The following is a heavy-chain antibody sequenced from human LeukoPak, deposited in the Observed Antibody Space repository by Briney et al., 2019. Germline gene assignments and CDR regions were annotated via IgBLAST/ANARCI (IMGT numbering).Heavy chain of an antibody. CDR3: ARDGAGSSSSDWFDP. Sequence: GGSLRLSCSASGFTFSTYTMNWVRQAPGKGLEWVAVISYDGSNKYYADSVKGRFTISRDNSKNTLYLQMNSLRAEDTAVYYCARDGAGSSSSDWFDPWGQGTLVTVSS. D-gene: IGHD6-6*01. J-gene: IGHJ5*02. CDR2: ISYDGSNK. V-gene: IGHV3-30*04. CDR1: GFTFSTYT.